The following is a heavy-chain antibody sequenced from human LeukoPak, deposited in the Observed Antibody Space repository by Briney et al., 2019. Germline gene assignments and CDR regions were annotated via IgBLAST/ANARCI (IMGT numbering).Heavy chain of an antibody. Sequence: GGSLRLSCSASGFTFSSYAMHWVRQAPGKGLEYVSAISSNGGSTYYADSVKGRFTISRDNSKNTLYLQMNSLRAEDTAVYYCAKVKGEVIGAFDIWGQGTMVTVSS. D-gene: IGHD3-16*01. V-gene: IGHV3-64*04. CDR2: ISSNGGST. J-gene: IGHJ3*02. CDR3: AKVKGEVIGAFDI. CDR1: GFTFSSYA.